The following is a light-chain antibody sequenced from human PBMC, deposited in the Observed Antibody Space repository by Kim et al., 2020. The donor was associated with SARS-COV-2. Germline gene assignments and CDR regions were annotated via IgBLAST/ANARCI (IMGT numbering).Light chain of an antibody. J-gene: IGKJ2*01. CDR1: QSIITY. CDR2: ATS. CDR3: QQSFGFPYT. Sequence: DIRMTQSPSSLSVSVGDRVTITCRASQSIITYLNWYQQKPGKSPKLLIYATSTLQSGVPSRFSGSGSGTYFTLTITSLQPEDFATYYCQQSFGFPYTFGQGTKLEI. V-gene: IGKV1-39*01.